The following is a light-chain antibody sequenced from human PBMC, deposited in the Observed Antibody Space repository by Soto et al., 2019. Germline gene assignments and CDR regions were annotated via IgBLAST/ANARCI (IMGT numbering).Light chain of an antibody. CDR1: NIGSES. CDR2: YDS. J-gene: IGLJ3*02. CDR3: LVWDGSRDHQV. V-gene: IGLV3-21*04. Sequence: SYELTQPPSVSVAPGKTARITSGGNNIGSESVHWYQQKPGQAPVLAIYYDSDRPSGIPERFSGSNSGNTATLTISRVEAGDEADYYCLVWDGSRDHQVFGGGTKLTVL.